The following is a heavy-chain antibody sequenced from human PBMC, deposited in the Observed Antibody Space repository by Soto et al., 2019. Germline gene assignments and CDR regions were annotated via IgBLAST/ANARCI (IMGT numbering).Heavy chain of an antibody. V-gene: IGHV4-30-2*01. J-gene: IGHJ4*02. CDR3: ARSREFDY. Sequence: SETLCLTCGFSVGSLSVATYAWNWIRQPPGKGLEWIGYIFPSGTTYYNPSLKSRVTISIDVSKNQFSLSLRSLTAADTAVYYCARSREFDYWSQGTLVTGSS. CDR2: IFPSGTT. CDR1: VGSLSVATYA.